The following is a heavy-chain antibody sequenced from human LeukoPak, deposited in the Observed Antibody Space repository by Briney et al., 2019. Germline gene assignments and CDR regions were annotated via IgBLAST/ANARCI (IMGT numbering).Heavy chain of an antibody. D-gene: IGHD6-13*01. J-gene: IGHJ3*02. Sequence: SETLSLTRTVSGGSISSSSYYWGWIRQPPGKGLEWIGSIYYSGSTYNNPSLKSRVIISVDTSKNQFSLKLSSVTAADTAVYYCAIGGVYSSSWYDAFDIWGQGTMVTVSS. CDR2: IYYSGST. CDR1: GGSISSSSYY. V-gene: IGHV4-39*01. CDR3: AIGGVYSSSWYDAFDI.